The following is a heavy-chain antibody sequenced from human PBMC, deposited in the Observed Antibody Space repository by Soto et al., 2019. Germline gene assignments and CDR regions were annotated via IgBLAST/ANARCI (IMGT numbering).Heavy chain of an antibody. CDR1: GGSISRSDYY. D-gene: IGHD5-18*01. Sequence: SETLSLNCTVSGGSISRSDYYWGWIRQPPGKGLEWIGTIYYSGSTYYNPSLKSRVTISVDTSKNHFSLKLSSVTAADTAVYYCARILVTVFDIWGQGTMVTVSS. CDR3: ARILVTVFDI. CDR2: IYYSGST. J-gene: IGHJ3*02. V-gene: IGHV4-39*01.